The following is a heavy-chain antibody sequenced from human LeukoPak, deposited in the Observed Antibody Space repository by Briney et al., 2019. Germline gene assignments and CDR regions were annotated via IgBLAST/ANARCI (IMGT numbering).Heavy chain of an antibody. CDR1: GFTFSSYA. V-gene: IGHV3-23*01. Sequence: PGGSLRLSCAASGFTFSSYAMSWVRQAPGKGLEWVSAISGSGGSTYYADSVKGRFTISRDNYKNTLYLQMNSLRAEDTAVYYCAKGLRVRGVILTDYWGQGTLVTVSS. D-gene: IGHD3-10*01. CDR3: AKGLRVRGVILTDY. CDR2: ISGSGGST. J-gene: IGHJ4*02.